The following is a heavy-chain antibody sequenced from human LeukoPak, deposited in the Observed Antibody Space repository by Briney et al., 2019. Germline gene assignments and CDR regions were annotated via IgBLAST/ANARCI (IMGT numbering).Heavy chain of an antibody. Sequence: GASVKVSCKAAGYTFTSYAMNWVRQAPGQGLEWMGWINTNTGKPMYAQGFTGRFVFSLDTSVSTAYLQITSLKAEDTALYYCARDSWVYDDSSGYYQNYWGQGTLVTVSS. CDR2: INTNTGKP. V-gene: IGHV7-4-1*02. CDR3: ARDSWVYDDSSGYYQNY. CDR1: GYTFTSYA. J-gene: IGHJ4*02. D-gene: IGHD3-22*01.